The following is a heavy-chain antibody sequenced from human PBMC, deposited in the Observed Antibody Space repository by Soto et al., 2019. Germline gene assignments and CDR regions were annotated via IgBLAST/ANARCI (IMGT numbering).Heavy chain of an antibody. J-gene: IGHJ4*02. CDR2: ISYDGNDR. CDR3: AKDRGWQIPPRLFNY. D-gene: IGHD6-6*01. Sequence: GGSLRLSCAASGFTFSSFGMHWVRQAPGKGLEWVAVISYDGNDRYFADSVKGRFTISRDNSKNTLYLQMNSLRAEDTGVYHCAKDRGWQIPPRLFNYWGQGTLVTVSS. CDR1: GFTFSSFG. V-gene: IGHV3-30*18.